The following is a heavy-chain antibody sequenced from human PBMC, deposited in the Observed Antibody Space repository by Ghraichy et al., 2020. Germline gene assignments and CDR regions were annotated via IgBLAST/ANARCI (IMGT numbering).Heavy chain of an antibody. J-gene: IGHJ4*02. CDR3: ARGRSSGWFQRRYTDY. CDR1: GGSFSGYY. D-gene: IGHD6-19*01. Sequence: SETLSLTCAVYGGSFSGYYWSWIRQPPGKGLEWIGEINHSGSTNYNPSLKSRVTISVDTSKNQFSLKLSSVTAADTAVYYCARGRSSGWFQRRYTDYWGQGTLVTVSS. V-gene: IGHV4-34*01. CDR2: INHSGST.